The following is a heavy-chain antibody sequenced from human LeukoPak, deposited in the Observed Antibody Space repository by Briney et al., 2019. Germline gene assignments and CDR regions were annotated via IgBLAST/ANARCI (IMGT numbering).Heavy chain of an antibody. Sequence: PSETLSLTCTVSGGSISRYYWSWIRQPPGKGLEWIGCIFYSGSTNYNPSLKSRVTISVDTSMNQFSLKVSSVTAADTAAYYCARQHDSWSGSHFDYWGQGILVTVSS. CDR3: ARQHDSWSGSHFDY. CDR1: GGSISRYY. CDR2: IFYSGST. J-gene: IGHJ4*02. V-gene: IGHV4-59*01. D-gene: IGHD3-3*01.